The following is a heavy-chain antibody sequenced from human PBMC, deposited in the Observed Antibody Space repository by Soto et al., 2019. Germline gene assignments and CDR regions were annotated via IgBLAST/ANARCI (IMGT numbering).Heavy chain of an antibody. Sequence: GGSLRLSCAASGFTFSSYSMNWVRQAPGRGLEWVSYISSSSSTIYYADSVKGRFTIPRDNAKSSLYLQMNSLRDEDTAVYYCARDDYRRMGGYYYYGMDVWGQGTTVTVSS. CDR1: GFTFSSYS. CDR2: ISSSSSTI. J-gene: IGHJ6*02. V-gene: IGHV3-48*02. CDR3: ARDDYRRMGGYYYYGMDV. D-gene: IGHD4-4*01.